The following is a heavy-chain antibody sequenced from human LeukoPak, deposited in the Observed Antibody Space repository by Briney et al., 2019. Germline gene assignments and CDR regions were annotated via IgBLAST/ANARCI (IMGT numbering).Heavy chain of an antibody. D-gene: IGHD2-21*01. Sequence: SETLSLTCAVSGYSISSGYYWDWIRQPPGKGLEWIGSIYHSGSTYYNPSLKSRVTISVDTSKNQFSLKLSSVTAADTAVYYCARLEAYCGGDCYSGFDYWGQGTLVTVSS. CDR2: IYHSGST. J-gene: IGHJ4*02. CDR3: ARLEAYCGGDCYSGFDY. CDR1: GYSISSGYY. V-gene: IGHV4-38-2*01.